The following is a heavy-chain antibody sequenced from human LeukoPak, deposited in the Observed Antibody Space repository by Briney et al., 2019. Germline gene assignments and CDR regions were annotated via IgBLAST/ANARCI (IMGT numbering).Heavy chain of an antibody. D-gene: IGHD3-9*01. Sequence: PSGTLSLTCTVSGGSISRSNWWSWVRQPPGKGLEWIGEIHDTGSTNYNPPLKSRVTMSLDKSKNQFSLNLNSVTAADTAVYYCATYYDILSGYTFDDWGQGTLVAVSS. V-gene: IGHV4-4*02. CDR2: IHDTGST. CDR3: ATYYDILSGYTFDD. J-gene: IGHJ4*02. CDR1: GGSISRSNW.